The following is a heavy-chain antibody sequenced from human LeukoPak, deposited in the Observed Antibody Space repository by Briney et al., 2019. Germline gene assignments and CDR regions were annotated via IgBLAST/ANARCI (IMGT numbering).Heavy chain of an antibody. CDR1: GYTFTSYG. J-gene: IGHJ4*02. CDR3: ARVLGDFWSGYYPYYFDY. CDR2: ISAYNGNT. V-gene: IGHV1-18*01. D-gene: IGHD3-3*01. Sequence: ASVKVSCKASGYTFTSYGISWVRQAPGQGLEWMGWISAYNGNTNYAQKLQGRVTMTTDTSTSTAYMELRSLRSDDTAVYYCARVLGDFWSGYYPYYFDYWGQGTLVTVSS.